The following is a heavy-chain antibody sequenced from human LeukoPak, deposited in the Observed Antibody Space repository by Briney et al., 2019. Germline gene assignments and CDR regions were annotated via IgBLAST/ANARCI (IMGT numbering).Heavy chain of an antibody. Sequence: ASVKVSCKASGYTFTSYDINWVRQATGQGLEWMGWMNPNSGNTGYAQKFLGRVTITRNTSISTAYMELSSLRSEDTAVYYCARGGWDSSGYYIVADYWGQGTLVTVSS. J-gene: IGHJ4*02. CDR1: GYTFTSYD. CDR3: ARGGWDSSGYYIVADY. V-gene: IGHV1-8*03. D-gene: IGHD3-22*01. CDR2: MNPNSGNT.